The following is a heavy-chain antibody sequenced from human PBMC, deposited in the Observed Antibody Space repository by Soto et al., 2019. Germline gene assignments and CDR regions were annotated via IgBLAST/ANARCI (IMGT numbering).Heavy chain of an antibody. Sequence: QLQLQESGAGLVRPSQTLSLTCAFSGGSISSGGYSWNWIRQPPGKGLEWIGYIYHSGSTLYNPSLQRRVTISVEKSKNQFSLKLSSVTAADTAVYYCARDQLEGNWFDPWGQGTLVTV. D-gene: IGHD1-1*01. CDR1: GGSISSGGYS. J-gene: IGHJ5*02. V-gene: IGHV4-30-2*01. CDR2: IYHSGST. CDR3: ARDQLEGNWFDP.